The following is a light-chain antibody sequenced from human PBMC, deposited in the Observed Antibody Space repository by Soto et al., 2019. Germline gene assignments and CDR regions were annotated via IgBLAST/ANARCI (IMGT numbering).Light chain of an antibody. Sequence: QSVLTQPASVSASPGQSITISCTGTSSDVGSYNLVSWYQHPPDKAPKLMIYEGSKRPSGVSNRFSGSKSGNTAYLTISGLQADDEADYYCCSYAGSSISVVFGGGTHVTVL. CDR3: CSYAGSSISVV. J-gene: IGLJ2*01. CDR1: SSDVGSYNL. V-gene: IGLV2-23*01. CDR2: EGS.